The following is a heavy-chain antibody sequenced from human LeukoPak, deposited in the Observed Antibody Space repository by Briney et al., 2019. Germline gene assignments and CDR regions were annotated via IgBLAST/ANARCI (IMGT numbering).Heavy chain of an antibody. J-gene: IGHJ4*02. CDR1: GFTFSSYW. CDR3: ARGVRIAAAGNIDY. Sequence: PGGSLRLSCAVSGFTFSSYWMHWVRQAPGKGLVWVSRINRDGSSTSYADSVKGRFTISRDNAKNRLYLQMNSLRAEDTAVYYCARGVRIAAAGNIDYWGQGTLVTVSS. V-gene: IGHV3-74*01. CDR2: INRDGSST. D-gene: IGHD6-13*01.